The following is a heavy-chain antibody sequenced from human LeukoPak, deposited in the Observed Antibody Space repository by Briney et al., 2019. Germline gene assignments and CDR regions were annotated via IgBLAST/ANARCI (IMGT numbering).Heavy chain of an antibody. V-gene: IGHV1-69*02. D-gene: IGHD2-15*01. CDR1: GGTFSIYT. Sequence: VASVKVSSKASGGTFSIYTTSWVRQAPGQGLEWMGRIIPILGIANYAQKFQGRVTITADKSTSTAYMELSSLRSEDTAVYYCARTGGYCSGGSCYPNYGMDVWGQGTTVTVSS. CDR2: IIPILGIA. J-gene: IGHJ6*02. CDR3: ARTGGYCSGGSCYPNYGMDV.